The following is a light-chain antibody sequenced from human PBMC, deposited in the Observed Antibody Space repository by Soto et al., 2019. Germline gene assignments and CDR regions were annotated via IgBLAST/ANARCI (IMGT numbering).Light chain of an antibody. V-gene: IGKV1-33*01. CDR1: QDVSNY. Sequence: DIQMTQSPSSLSASVGDRVTITCQASQDVSNYLKWYQQKLGNAPKLLIYDASNLETGVPSRFSGSGSGTDFSLTISSLQIEDFALYYCQQSNNWPPLTFGGGTKVDIK. J-gene: IGKJ4*01. CDR3: QQSNNWPPLT. CDR2: DAS.